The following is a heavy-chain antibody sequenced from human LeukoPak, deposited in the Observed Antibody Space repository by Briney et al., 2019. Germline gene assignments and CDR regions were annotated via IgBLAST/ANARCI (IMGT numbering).Heavy chain of an antibody. J-gene: IGHJ4*02. CDR3: AGGSSIAVAGDY. Sequence: ASVKVSCKASGYTFTSYDINWVRQASGQGLEWMGWMNPNSGNTGYAQKFQGRVTMTRNTSISTAYMGLSSLRSEDTAVYYCAGGSSIAVAGDYWGQGTLVTVSS. CDR1: GYTFTSYD. V-gene: IGHV1-8*01. CDR2: MNPNSGNT. D-gene: IGHD6-19*01.